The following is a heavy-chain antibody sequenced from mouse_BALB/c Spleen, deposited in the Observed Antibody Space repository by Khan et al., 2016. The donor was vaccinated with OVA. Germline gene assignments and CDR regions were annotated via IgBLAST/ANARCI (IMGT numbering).Heavy chain of an antibody. CDR2: INPYNDGS. V-gene: IGHV1S136*01. CDR3: ARDYGSSFWFAY. CDR1: GYTFTNYI. J-gene: IGHJ3*01. Sequence: VRLQQSGPELVKPGASVKMSCKASGYTFTNYIIHWVKQKPGQGLDWIGYINPYNDGSKYNEKFKGKATLTSDKSSNTAYMELSGLTSEDSAVYYCARDYGSSFWFAYWGQGTLVTVSA. D-gene: IGHD1-1*01.